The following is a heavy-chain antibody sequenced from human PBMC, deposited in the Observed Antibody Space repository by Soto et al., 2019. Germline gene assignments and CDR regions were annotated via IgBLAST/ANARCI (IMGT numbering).Heavy chain of an antibody. CDR3: VKPGGFYDFWSGYYDLNWFDP. CDR1: GFTFSSYG. D-gene: IGHD3-3*01. CDR2: ISYDGSNK. V-gene: IGHV3-30*18. Sequence: PGGSLRLSCAASGFTFSSYGMHWVRQAPGKGLEWVAVISYDGSNKYYADSVKGRFTISRDNSKNTLYLQMNSLRAEDTAVYYCVKPGGFYDFWSGYYDLNWFDPWGQGTLVTVSS. J-gene: IGHJ5*02.